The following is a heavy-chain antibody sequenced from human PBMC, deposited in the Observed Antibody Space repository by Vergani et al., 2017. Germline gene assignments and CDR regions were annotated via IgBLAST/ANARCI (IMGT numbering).Heavy chain of an antibody. CDR1: GFTFSSYG. CDR2: SSGSGGRT. CDR3: AREWPLLGIPYYYYYMDV. V-gene: IGHV3-21*04. Sequence: VQLVESGGGVVQPGRSLRLSCAASGFTFSSYGMHWVRQAPGKGLEWVSASSGSGGRTYYADSVKVIFTISGDNAKNSLYLQMNSLRAEDTAVYYCAREWPLLGIPYYYYYMDVWGKGTTVTVSS. J-gene: IGHJ6*03. D-gene: IGHD7-27*01.